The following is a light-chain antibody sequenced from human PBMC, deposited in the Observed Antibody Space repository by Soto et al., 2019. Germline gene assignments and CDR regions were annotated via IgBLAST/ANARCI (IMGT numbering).Light chain of an antibody. CDR3: HQINSYPFT. CDR1: QDINNY. J-gene: IGKJ3*01. V-gene: IGKV1-9*01. Sequence: DIQLTQSPSFVSASVGDRVTITCRASQDINNYLAWYQQKPGKAPQLLIYAASSLQSGVPSTFSGSGSGTEFTLTISNLQPEDFATYYCHQINSYPFTFCPGTRVDIK. CDR2: AAS.